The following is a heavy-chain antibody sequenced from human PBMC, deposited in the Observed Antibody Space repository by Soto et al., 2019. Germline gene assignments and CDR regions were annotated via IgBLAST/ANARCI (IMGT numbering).Heavy chain of an antibody. D-gene: IGHD1-1*01. CDR3: ARGRYGDY. CDR2: FSAHNGNT. J-gene: IGHJ4*02. Sequence: QVHLVQSGAEVKKPGASVKVSCKCSGYTFTSYGITWVRQAPGQGLEWMGWFSAHNGNTNYAQKIQGRVTVTRDTSTSTAYMELRSLRSDDTAVYYWARGRYGDYWGQGALVTVSS. CDR1: GYTFTSYG. V-gene: IGHV1-18*01.